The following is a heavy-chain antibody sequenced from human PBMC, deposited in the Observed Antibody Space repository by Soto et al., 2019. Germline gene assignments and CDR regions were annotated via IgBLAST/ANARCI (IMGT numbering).Heavy chain of an antibody. CDR2: IYYSGST. J-gene: IGHJ4*02. V-gene: IGHV4-61*01. Sequence: PSETLSLTCTVSGGSVSSGSYYWSWIRQPPGKGLEWIGSIYYSGSTNYNPPLRSRVTISVDTSKNQFSLKLSSVTAADTAVYYCARDLTPQGTYYFDYWGQGTLVTVSS. CDR3: ARDLTPQGTYYFDY. CDR1: GGSVSSGSYY. D-gene: IGHD1-1*01.